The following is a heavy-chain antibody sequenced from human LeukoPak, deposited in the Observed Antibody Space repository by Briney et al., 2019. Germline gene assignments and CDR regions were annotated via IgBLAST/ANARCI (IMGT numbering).Heavy chain of an antibody. D-gene: IGHD1-14*01. J-gene: IGHJ4*02. CDR1: ALTVGGDY. CDR3: ASRIW. Sequence: PGGSLRLSCVASALTVGGDYMSWVRQAPGKGLEWVSLMYTGGATYYADSVKGRFTITRDNSKNTLYLQMNSLRAEDTAVYYCASRIWWGQGTLVSVFS. V-gene: IGHV3-53*01. CDR2: MYTGGAT.